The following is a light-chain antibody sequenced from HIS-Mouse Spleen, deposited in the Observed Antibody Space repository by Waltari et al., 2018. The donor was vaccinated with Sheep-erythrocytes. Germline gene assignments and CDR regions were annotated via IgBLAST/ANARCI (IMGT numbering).Light chain of an antibody. J-gene: IGKJ4*01. CDR2: DAS. CDR3: QQRSNCT. Sequence: EIVLTQSPATLSLSPGERATLSCRASQSVSSYLAWYQQKPGQAPRPLIYDASNRATGIPARFSGSGSGTDFTLTISSLEPEDFAVYYCQQRSNCTFGGGTKVEIK. V-gene: IGKV3-11*01. CDR1: QSVSSY.